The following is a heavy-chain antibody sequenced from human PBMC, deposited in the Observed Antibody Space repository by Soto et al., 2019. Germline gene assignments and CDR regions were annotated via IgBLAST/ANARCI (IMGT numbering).Heavy chain of an antibody. CDR1: GFTFSSYA. J-gene: IGHJ6*02. Sequence: QVQLVESGGGVVQPGRSLRLSCAASGFTFSSYAMHWVRQAPGKGLEWVAVISYDGSNKYYADSVKGRFTISRDNSKNTLYLQMNSLRAEDTAVYYCARTNYDSSGWYPPVYYYYGMDVWGQGTTVTVSS. CDR3: ARTNYDSSGWYPPVYYYYGMDV. V-gene: IGHV3-30-3*01. D-gene: IGHD3-22*01. CDR2: ISYDGSNK.